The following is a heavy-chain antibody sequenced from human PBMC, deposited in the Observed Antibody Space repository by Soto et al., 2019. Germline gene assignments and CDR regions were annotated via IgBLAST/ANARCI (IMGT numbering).Heavy chain of an antibody. CDR3: AKDRPRMTSGYVFDY. V-gene: IGHV3-23*01. Sequence: EVQLLESGGKLVQPGGSLTLSCAASGFTFSTYAMAWVRQAPGKGLEWVSGVSASGLNTDYADPVKGRFYISRDNSKNTVSLHMNSLRAEGTALYHCAKDRPRMTSGYVFDYWGQGTTVTVSS. CDR2: VSASGLNT. CDR1: GFTFSTYA. J-gene: IGHJ4*02. D-gene: IGHD5-18*01.